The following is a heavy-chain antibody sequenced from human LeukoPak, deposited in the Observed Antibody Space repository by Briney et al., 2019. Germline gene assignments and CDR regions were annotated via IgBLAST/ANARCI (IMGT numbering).Heavy chain of an antibody. CDR3: AKEVTDTGGYYYHY. D-gene: IGHD3-22*01. CDR2: ISDSGGST. V-gene: IGHV3-23*01. Sequence: PGGSLRLSCAASGFTFSSYDMSWVRQAPGKGLEWVSAISDSGGSTYYADSVEGGFTVSRDNSKNTLYLQMNSLRADDTAVYYCAKEVTDTGGYYYHYWGQGTLVTVAS. CDR1: GFTFSSYD. J-gene: IGHJ4*02.